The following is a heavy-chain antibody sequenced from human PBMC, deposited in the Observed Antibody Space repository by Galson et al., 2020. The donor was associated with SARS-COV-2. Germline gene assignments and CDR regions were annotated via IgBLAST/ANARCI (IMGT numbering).Heavy chain of an antibody. CDR1: GDSVSSNSAA. V-gene: IGHV6-1*01. CDR3: ARGGYSGYDYGVLWRNNGFDP. D-gene: IGHD5-12*01. J-gene: IGHJ5*02. CDR2: TYYRSKWYN. Sequence: SQTLSLTCAISGDSVSSNSAAWNWIRQTPSRGLEWLGRTYYRSKWYNDYAVSVKSRITINPDTSKNQFSLQLNSVTPEDTAVYYCARGGYSGYDYGVLWRNNGFDPWGEVALVTVSS.